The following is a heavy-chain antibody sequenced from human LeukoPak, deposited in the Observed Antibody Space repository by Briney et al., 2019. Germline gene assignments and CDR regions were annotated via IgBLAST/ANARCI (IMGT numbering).Heavy chain of an antibody. CDR1: GGSISSSSYY. CDR2: IYYSGST. V-gene: IGHV4-39*01. D-gene: IGHD3-3*01. J-gene: IGHJ4*02. CDR3: ARHSREYDFWSGYSPLDY. Sequence: SETLSLTCTVSGGSISSSSYYWGWIRQPPGKGLEWIGSIYYSGSTYYNPSLESRVTISVDTSKNQFSLKLSSVTAADTAVYYCARHSREYDFWSGYSPLDYWGQGTLVTVSS.